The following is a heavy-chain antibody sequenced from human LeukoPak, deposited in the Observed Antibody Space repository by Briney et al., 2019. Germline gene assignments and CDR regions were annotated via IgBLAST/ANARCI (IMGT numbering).Heavy chain of an antibody. CDR1: GFTFSSHG. Sequence: GGTLRLSCAASGFTFSSHGMNWVRQAPGKGLEWVSGISPNGGITYYAGCVKGRFTISSDNSKDTVYLHMNGLRHEHTAVYFCAKDGAWLQYGNWGRGTLVTVSS. V-gene: IGHV3-23*01. J-gene: IGHJ4*02. CDR3: AKDGAWLQYGN. D-gene: IGHD5-24*01. CDR2: ISPNGGIT.